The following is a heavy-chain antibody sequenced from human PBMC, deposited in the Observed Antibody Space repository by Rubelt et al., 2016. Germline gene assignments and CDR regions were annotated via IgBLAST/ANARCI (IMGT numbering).Heavy chain of an antibody. D-gene: IGHD5-18*01. CDR2: INSDGSTT. V-gene: IGHV3-74*01. J-gene: IGHJ4*02. CDR3: TKVSGYSFGSPIDY. Sequence: GKGLVWVSRINSDGSTTSYADSVKGRFTISRDNSKNTLYLQMNSLRAEDTAVYYCTKVSGYSFGSPIDYWGQGTLVTVSS.